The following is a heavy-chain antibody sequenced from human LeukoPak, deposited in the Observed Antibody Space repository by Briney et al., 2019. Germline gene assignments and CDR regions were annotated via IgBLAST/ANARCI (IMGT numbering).Heavy chain of an antibody. D-gene: IGHD2-21*02. Sequence: SETLSLTCAVSGGSISSGGYSWSWIRQPPGKGLEWIGYIYYSGSTYYNPSLKSRVTISVDTSKNQFSLKLSSVTAADTAVYYCARGVDSDIWGQGTMVTVSS. J-gene: IGHJ3*02. CDR2: IYYSGST. CDR3: ARGVDSDI. CDR1: GGSISSGGYS. V-gene: IGHV4-30-4*07.